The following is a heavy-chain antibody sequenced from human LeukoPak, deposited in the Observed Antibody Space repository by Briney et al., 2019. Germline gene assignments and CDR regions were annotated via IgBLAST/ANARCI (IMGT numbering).Heavy chain of an antibody. CDR1: GTTFSRYW. CDR2: IKQDGGEK. Sequence: GGSLRLSCVDSGTTFSRYWMSWVRQAPGKGLEWVANIKQDGGEKYYADSVKGRFTISRDNARNSVYLQMNSLRVEDTAVYYCARDPVEWELLLDCWGQGTLVTVSS. D-gene: IGHD1-26*01. V-gene: IGHV3-7*01. J-gene: IGHJ4*02. CDR3: ARDPVEWELLLDC.